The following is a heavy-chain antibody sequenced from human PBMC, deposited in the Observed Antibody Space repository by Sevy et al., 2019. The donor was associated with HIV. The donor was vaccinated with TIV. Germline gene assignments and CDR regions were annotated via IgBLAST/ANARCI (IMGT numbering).Heavy chain of an antibody. CDR2: IIPLCGTA. Sequence: ASVKVSCKASGGTFSKYAITWVRQAPGQGLEWMGGIIPLCGTANYAQKFQGRVTITGDESTSTAYMELSSLRSEDTAVYYCARDRGFSSTREYGKDVWGQGTMVTVSS. CDR1: GGTFSKYA. D-gene: IGHD2-2*01. J-gene: IGHJ6*02. V-gene: IGHV1-69*13. CDR3: ARDRGFSSTREYGKDV.